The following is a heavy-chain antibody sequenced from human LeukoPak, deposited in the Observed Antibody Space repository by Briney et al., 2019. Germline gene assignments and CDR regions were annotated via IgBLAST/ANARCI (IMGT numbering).Heavy chain of an antibody. D-gene: IGHD6-13*01. CDR3: ARARVRAAAGRFGFGY. Sequence: SETLSLTCAVYGGSFSGYYWSWIRQPPGKGPEWIGEINHSGSTNYNPSLKSRVTISVDTSKNQFSLKLSSVTAADTAVYYCARARVRAAAGRFGFGYWGQGTLVTVSS. V-gene: IGHV4-34*01. J-gene: IGHJ4*02. CDR1: GGSFSGYY. CDR2: INHSGST.